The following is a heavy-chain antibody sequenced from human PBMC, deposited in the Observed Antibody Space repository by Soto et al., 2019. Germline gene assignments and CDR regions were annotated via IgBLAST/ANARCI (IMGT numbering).Heavy chain of an antibody. V-gene: IGHV5-51*01. CDR3: ARVGQLVDYYYYYGMDV. D-gene: IGHD6-13*01. CDR1: GYSFTSYW. J-gene: IGHJ6*02. CDR2: IYPGDSDT. Sequence: PGESLKISCXGSGYSFTSYWIGWVRQMPGKGLEWMGIIYPGDSDTRYSPSFQGQVTISADKSISTAYLQWSSLKASDTATYYCARVGQLVDYYYYYGMDVWGQGTTVTVSS.